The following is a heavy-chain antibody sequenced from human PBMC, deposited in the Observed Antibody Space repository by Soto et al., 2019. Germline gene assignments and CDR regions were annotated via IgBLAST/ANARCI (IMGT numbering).Heavy chain of an antibody. Sequence: QVQLVQSGAEVKKPAASVKVSCKASGYTFSTYGISWLRQAPGQGLEWMGWISVYNGQRRDVPKFKGRVTMTTDTSTSTAHMELRDLTSDDTAVYFCARDDQAARPGWFDPWGQGTLVTVSS. D-gene: IGHD6-6*01. CDR2: ISVYNGQR. V-gene: IGHV1-18*01. CDR1: GYTFSTYG. CDR3: ARDDQAARPGWFDP. J-gene: IGHJ5*02.